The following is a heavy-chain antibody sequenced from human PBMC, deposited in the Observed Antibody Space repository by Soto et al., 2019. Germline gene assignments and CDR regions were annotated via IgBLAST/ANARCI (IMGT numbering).Heavy chain of an antibody. V-gene: IGHV3-30-3*01. Sequence: QVQLVESGGGVVQPGRSLRLSCAASGFTFSSYAMHWVRQAPGKGLEWVAVISYDGSNKYYADSVKGRFTISRDNSKNTLYLKMNSMRAEDTAVYYCARGGGWNFRSGMDVWGQGTTVTVSS. CDR1: GFTFSSYA. J-gene: IGHJ6*02. D-gene: IGHD1-7*01. CDR3: ARGGGWNFRSGMDV. CDR2: ISYDGSNK.